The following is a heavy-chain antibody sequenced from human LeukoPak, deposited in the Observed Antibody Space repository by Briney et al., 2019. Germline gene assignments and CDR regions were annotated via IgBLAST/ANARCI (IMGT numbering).Heavy chain of an antibody. D-gene: IGHD1-26*01. CDR1: GFPFSSYE. CDR3: ARATYSGSPLDY. J-gene: IGHJ4*02. V-gene: IGHV3-48*03. Sequence: PGGSLILSCASSGFPFSSYEMNGVRQAAGKGLEWGSYISRSARTIYYTDSVKGRFTISRDNAKNSLYLQMNSLRAEDTAVYYCARATYSGSPLDYWGQGTLVTVSS. CDR2: ISRSARTI.